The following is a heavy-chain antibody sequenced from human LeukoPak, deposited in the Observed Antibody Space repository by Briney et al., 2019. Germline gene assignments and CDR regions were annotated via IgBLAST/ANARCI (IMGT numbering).Heavy chain of an antibody. CDR2: IYYSGST. CDR1: GGSISSYY. D-gene: IGHD2-2*01. J-gene: IGHJ5*02. CDR3: ARVTGIVVPAAIPVFGRWFDP. Sequence: SGTLSLTCTVSGGSISSYYWSWIRQPPGKGLEWIGYIYYSGSTNYNPSLKSRVTISVDTSKNQFSLKLSSVTAADTAVYYCARVTGIVVPAAIPVFGRWFDPWGQGTLVTVSS. V-gene: IGHV4-59*01.